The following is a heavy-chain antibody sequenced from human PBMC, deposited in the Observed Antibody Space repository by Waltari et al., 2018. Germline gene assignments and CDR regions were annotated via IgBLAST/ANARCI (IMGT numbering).Heavy chain of an antibody. CDR3: ARVPDGYNSNYYYGMDV. D-gene: IGHD5-12*01. CDR2: IIPIFGTA. Sequence: QVQLVQSGAEVKKPGSSVKVSCKASGGTFSSYAISWVRPAPGQGLEWMGGIIPIFGTANYAQKFQGRVTITADESTSTAYMELSSLRSEDTAVYYCARVPDGYNSNYYYGMDVWGQGTTVTVSS. CDR1: GGTFSSYA. J-gene: IGHJ6*02. V-gene: IGHV1-69*13.